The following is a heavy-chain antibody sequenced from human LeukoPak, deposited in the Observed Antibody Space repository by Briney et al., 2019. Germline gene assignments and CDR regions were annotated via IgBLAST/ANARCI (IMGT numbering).Heavy chain of an antibody. V-gene: IGHV1-69*05. J-gene: IGHJ3*02. CDR2: IIPIFGTA. CDR1: GGTFSSYA. D-gene: IGHD5-24*01. CDR3: ARPRDGYKTDAFDI. Sequence: SVKVSCKASGGTFSSYAISWVRQAPGQGLEWMGGIIPIFGTANYAQKFQGRVTITTDESTSTAYMELSSLRSEDTAVYYCARPRDGYKTDAFDIWGQGTMVTSLQ.